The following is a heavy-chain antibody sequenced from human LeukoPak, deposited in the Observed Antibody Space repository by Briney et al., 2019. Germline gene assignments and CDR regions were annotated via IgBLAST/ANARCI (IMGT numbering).Heavy chain of an antibody. CDR2: ISSNGGST. CDR1: GFTFSSYA. Sequence: GGSLRLSCSASGFTFSSYAMHWVRQAPGKGQEYVSAISSNGGSTYYADSVKGRFTISRDNSKNTLYLQMSSLRAEDTAVYYCVKDKGSGSSYYYYYDMDVWGKGTTVTVSS. V-gene: IGHV3-64D*06. D-gene: IGHD3-10*01. CDR3: VKDKGSGSSYYYYYDMDV. J-gene: IGHJ6*04.